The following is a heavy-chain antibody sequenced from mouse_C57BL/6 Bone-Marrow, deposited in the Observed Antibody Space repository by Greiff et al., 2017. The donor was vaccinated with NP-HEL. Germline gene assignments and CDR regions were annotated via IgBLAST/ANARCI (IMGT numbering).Heavy chain of an antibody. CDR2: IDPENGDT. CDR1: GFNIKDDY. Sequence: EVQLQQSGAELVRPGASVKLSCTASGFNIKDDYMHWVKQRPEQGLEWIGWIDPENGDTEYASKFQGKATITADTSSNTAYLQLSSLTSEDTAVYYCTTLGTTVVAMDYWGQGTSVTVSS. V-gene: IGHV14-4*01. J-gene: IGHJ4*01. D-gene: IGHD1-1*01. CDR3: TTLGTTVVAMDY.